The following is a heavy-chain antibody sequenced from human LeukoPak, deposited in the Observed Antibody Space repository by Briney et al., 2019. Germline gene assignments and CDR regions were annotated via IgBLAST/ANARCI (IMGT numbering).Heavy chain of an antibody. CDR2: IYYSGST. CDR3: ARQTLYYYYGMDV. CDR1: GGSISSYY. J-gene: IGHJ6*02. Sequence: SETLSLTCTVSGGSISSYYWSWIRQPPGKGLEWIGYIYYSGSTNYNPSLKSRVTISVDTSKNQFSLKLSFVTAADTAVYYCARQTLYYYYGMDVWGQGTTVTVSS. V-gene: IGHV4-59*08.